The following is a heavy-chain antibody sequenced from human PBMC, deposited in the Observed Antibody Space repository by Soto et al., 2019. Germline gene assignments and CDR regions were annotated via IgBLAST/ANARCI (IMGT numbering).Heavy chain of an antibody. CDR3: VRDLGSSDLAP. Sequence: QAQLVESGGGVVQPGGSLRLSCVASGFSLYSYVIHWVRQTPGKGLQWVAVISIDGTRTYYADSVKGRFTVSRDNSKNTQYLQMYGLTIEDTAIYYCVRDLGSSDLAPWGQGTLVPVSS. J-gene: IGHJ5*02. CDR1: GFSLYSYV. V-gene: IGHV3-30*01. D-gene: IGHD6-13*01. CDR2: ISIDGTRT.